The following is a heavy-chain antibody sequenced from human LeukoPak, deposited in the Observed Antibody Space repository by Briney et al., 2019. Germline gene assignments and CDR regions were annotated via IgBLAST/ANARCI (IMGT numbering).Heavy chain of an antibody. D-gene: IGHD3-10*01. CDR1: GFTFSSYG. J-gene: IGHJ3*02. CDR2: IWYDGSNK. V-gene: IGHV3-33*01. Sequence: PGRSLRLSCAASGFTFSSYGMHWVRQAPGKGLEWVAVIWYDGSNKYYADSVKGRFTISRDNSKNTLYLQMNSLRAEDTAVYYCARVSMVRGVHDAFDIWGQGTMVTVSS. CDR3: ARVSMVRGVHDAFDI.